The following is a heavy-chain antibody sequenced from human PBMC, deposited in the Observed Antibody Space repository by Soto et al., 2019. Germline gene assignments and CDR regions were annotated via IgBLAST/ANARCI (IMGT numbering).Heavy chain of an antibody. CDR2: ISGSVGNT. D-gene: IGHD3-10*01. Sequence: VQLLESGGGLVQPGGSLRLSCAASGFTFSSYAMSWVRQAPGTGLEWVSVISGSVGNTYYADSVKGRFTISRDNSKNTLYLQMNSLRGEDTAVYYCAKSLYGSERSSMDVWGQGNTVTVSS. CDR1: GFTFSSYA. J-gene: IGHJ6*02. CDR3: AKSLYGSERSSMDV. V-gene: IGHV3-23*01.